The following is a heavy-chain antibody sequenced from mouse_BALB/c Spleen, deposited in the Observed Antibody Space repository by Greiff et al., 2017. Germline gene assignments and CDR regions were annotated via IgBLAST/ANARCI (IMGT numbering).Heavy chain of an antibody. CDR2: ISYSGST. J-gene: IGHJ2*01. V-gene: IGHV3-2*02. Sequence: EVQGVESGPGLVKPSQSLSLTCTVTGYSITSDYAWNWIRQFPGNKLEWMGYISYSGSTSYNPSLKSRISITRDTSKNQFFLQLNSVTTEDTATYYCARSTMIDYWGQGTTLTVSS. D-gene: IGHD2-4*01. CDR1: GYSITSDYA. CDR3: ARSTMIDY.